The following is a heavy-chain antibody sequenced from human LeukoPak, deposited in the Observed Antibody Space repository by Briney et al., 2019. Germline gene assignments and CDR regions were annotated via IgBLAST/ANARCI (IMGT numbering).Heavy chain of an antibody. V-gene: IGHV3-23*01. D-gene: IGHD5-24*01. CDR3: ARGSDGYNSIFDY. J-gene: IGHJ4*02. CDR2: IRSSGSGGST. Sequence: GGSLGLSCAASGFTFSNYAMNWVRQAPGKGLEWVSVIRSSGSGGSTYYADSVKGRFTISRDNSKNTLYLQMNNLRAEDTAVYYCARGSDGYNSIFDYWGQGTLVTVSS. CDR1: GFTFSNYA.